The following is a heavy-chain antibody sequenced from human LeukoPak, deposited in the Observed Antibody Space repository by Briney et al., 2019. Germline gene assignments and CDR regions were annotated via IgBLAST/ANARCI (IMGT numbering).Heavy chain of an antibody. V-gene: IGHV3-23*01. CDR2: LSGSGGST. J-gene: IGHJ4*02. CDR1: GFTFSSYA. D-gene: IGHD2-8*01. CDR3: AKNAAGIVLMIYAPLDS. Sequence: GGSLRLSCAASGFTFSSYAMSWVRQAPGKGLEWVSTLSGSGGSTYYADSVKGRFTISGDESKNTLSLQMNSLRPEDTAVYYCAKNAAGIVLMIYAPLDSWGQGTLVTVSS.